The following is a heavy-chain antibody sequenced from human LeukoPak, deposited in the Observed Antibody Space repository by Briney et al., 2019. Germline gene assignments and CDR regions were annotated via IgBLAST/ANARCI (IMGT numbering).Heavy chain of an antibody. V-gene: IGHV3-48*02. J-gene: IGHJ3*02. CDR2: ISSSSSTI. D-gene: IGHD3-10*01. CDR1: GFTFSSYS. CDR3: ACLDEYGSGEERAFDI. Sequence: GGSLRLSCAASGFTFSSYSMNWVRQAPGKGLEWVSYISSSSSTIYYADSVKGRFTISRDNAKNSLYLQMNSLRDEDTAVYYCACLDEYGSGEERAFDIWGQGTMVTVSS.